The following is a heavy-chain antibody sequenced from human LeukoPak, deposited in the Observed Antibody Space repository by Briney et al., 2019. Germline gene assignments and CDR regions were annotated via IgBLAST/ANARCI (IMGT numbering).Heavy chain of an antibody. CDR2: MNPNSGNT. V-gene: IGHV1-8*01. J-gene: IGHJ4*02. Sequence: ASVKVSCKASGYTFTSYDINWVRQATGQGLEWMGWMNPNSGNTGYAQRFQGRVTMTRNTSISTAYMELSSLRSEDTAVYYCARGLTYCGGDCYSGEDYWGQGTLVTVSS. D-gene: IGHD2-21*02. CDR3: ARGLTYCGGDCYSGEDY. CDR1: GYTFTSYD.